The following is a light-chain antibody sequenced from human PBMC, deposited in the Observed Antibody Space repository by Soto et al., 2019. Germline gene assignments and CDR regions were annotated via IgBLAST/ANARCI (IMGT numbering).Light chain of an antibody. CDR3: QQRSNWPPT. CDR1: QSVSSN. Sequence: EIVLTQSPATLSLSPGERGTLSCRASQSVSSNLAWYQQKPGQAPRLLIYGASTRATGIPARFSGSGSGTDFTLTISSLEPEDFAVYYCQQRSNWPPTFGQGTRLEIK. J-gene: IGKJ5*01. V-gene: IGKV3-11*01. CDR2: GAS.